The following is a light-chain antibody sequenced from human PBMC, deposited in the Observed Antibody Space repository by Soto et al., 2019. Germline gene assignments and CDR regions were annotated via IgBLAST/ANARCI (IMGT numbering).Light chain of an antibody. CDR2: DAS. J-gene: IGKJ1*01. Sequence: EFVLAQSPGTLSLSPGERATLCCRASQTVRNNYLSWYQQKPGQAPRLLIYDASSRATGIPGRFSGSGSGTDFTLTISRLEPEDFAVYYCQQRSNWWTFGQGTKVDIK. CDR3: QQRSNWWT. CDR1: QTVRNNY. V-gene: IGKV3D-20*02.